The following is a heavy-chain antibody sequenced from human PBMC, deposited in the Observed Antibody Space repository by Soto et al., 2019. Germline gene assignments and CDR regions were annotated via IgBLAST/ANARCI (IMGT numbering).Heavy chain of an antibody. Sequence: GESLKISCKGSGYSFTSYWISWVRQMPGKGQEWMGRIDPSDSYTNYSPSFQGHVTISADKSISTAYLQWSSLKASDTAMYYCASSPRGYCSSTSCRELGNYYGMDVWGQGTTVTVSS. D-gene: IGHD2-2*01. V-gene: IGHV5-10-1*01. J-gene: IGHJ6*02. CDR2: IDPSDSYT. CDR1: GYSFTSYW. CDR3: ASSPRGYCSSTSCRELGNYYGMDV.